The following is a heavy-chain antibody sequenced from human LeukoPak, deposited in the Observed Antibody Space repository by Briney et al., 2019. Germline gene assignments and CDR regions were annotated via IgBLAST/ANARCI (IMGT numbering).Heavy chain of an antibody. D-gene: IGHD3-22*01. Sequence: SETLSLTCTVSGGSISSYYWSWIRQPPGKGLEWIGYIYTSGSTNYNPSLKSRVTISVDTSKYQFSLKLSSVTAADTAVYYCARINYYDSSGYSFQHWGQGTLVTVSS. CDR2: IYTSGST. CDR3: ARINYYDSSGYSFQH. J-gene: IGHJ1*01. CDR1: GGSISSYY. V-gene: IGHV4-4*09.